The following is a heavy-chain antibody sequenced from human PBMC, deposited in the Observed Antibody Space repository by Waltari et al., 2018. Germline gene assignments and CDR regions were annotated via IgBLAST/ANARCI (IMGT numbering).Heavy chain of an antibody. V-gene: IGHV4-34*01. D-gene: IGHD3-16*02. Sequence: QVQLQQWGAGLLKPSETLSLTCAVYGGSFSGYYWSWIRQPPGKGLGWMGEINHSGSTNYNPSLKSRVTISVDTSKNQFSLKLSSVTAADTAVYYCARGPYDYVWGSYRYTCWFDPWGQGTLVTVSS. J-gene: IGHJ5*02. CDR2: INHSGST. CDR1: GGSFSGYY. CDR3: ARGPYDYVWGSYRYTCWFDP.